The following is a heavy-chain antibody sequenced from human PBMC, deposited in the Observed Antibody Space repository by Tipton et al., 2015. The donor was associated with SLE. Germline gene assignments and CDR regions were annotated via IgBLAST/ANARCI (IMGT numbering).Heavy chain of an antibody. D-gene: IGHD3-3*01. Sequence: TLSLTCTVSGGSISSSSYYWGWIRQPPGKGLEWIGSIYYSGSTYYNPSLKSRVTISVDTSKNQFSLKLSSVTAADTAVYYCARTQSSITIFGEVGAFDIWGQGTMVTVSS. CDR2: IYYSGST. CDR1: GGSISSSSYY. CDR3: ARTQSSITIFGEVGAFDI. J-gene: IGHJ3*02. V-gene: IGHV4-39*01.